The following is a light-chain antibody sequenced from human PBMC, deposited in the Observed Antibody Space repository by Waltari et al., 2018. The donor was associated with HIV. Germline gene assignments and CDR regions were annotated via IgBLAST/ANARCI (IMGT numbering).Light chain of an antibody. V-gene: IGLV1-40*01. CDR1: SSTIGAGYE. Sequence: QSVLLQPPSVSGAPGQRVTISCTGSSSTIGAGYEVHWYQQLPGTAPKLLIYSSSDRALGVPDRFSGSKSGTSASLVITGLQAEDEADYYCQSYDRISWVFGAGTKLTVL. J-gene: IGLJ3*02. CDR3: QSYDRISWV. CDR2: SSS.